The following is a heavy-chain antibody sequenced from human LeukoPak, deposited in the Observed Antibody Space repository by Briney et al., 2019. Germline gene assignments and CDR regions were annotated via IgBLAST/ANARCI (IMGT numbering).Heavy chain of an antibody. CDR1: GGSFSGYY. Sequence: SETLSLTCAVYGGSFSGYYWSWIRQPPGKGLEWIGEINHSGSTNYNPSLKSRVTISVDTSKNQFSPKLSSVTAADTAVYYCAIRGTYYYDSSGYFWGQGTLVTVSS. D-gene: IGHD3-22*01. V-gene: IGHV4-34*01. CDR2: INHSGST. J-gene: IGHJ4*02. CDR3: AIRGTYYYDSSGYF.